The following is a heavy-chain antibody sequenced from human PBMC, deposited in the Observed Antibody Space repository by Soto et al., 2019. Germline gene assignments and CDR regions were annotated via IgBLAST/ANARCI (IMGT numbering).Heavy chain of an antibody. Sequence: PSETLSLTCTVSGDSLNSGTYYWSWIRQPPGKGLEWIGRIYYSGSTDQHPSLKSRVSMSVDTSRNQSSLKLSSVTAADTAVYYCTRDLDIGHRGYGQSNVRGQGKTVTVSS. J-gene: IGHJ6*02. CDR1: GDSLNSGTYY. D-gene: IGHD5-12*01. V-gene: IGHV4-61*01. CDR2: IYYSGST. CDR3: TRDLDIGHRGYGQSNV.